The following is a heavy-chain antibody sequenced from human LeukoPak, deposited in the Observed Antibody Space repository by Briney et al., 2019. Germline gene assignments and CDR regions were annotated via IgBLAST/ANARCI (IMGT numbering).Heavy chain of an antibody. D-gene: IGHD6-25*01. V-gene: IGHV1-18*01. J-gene: IGHJ4*02. Sequence: RASVKVSCKASGYTFTSYGISWVRQAPGQGFEWMGWISAYNGNTNYAQTLQGRVTMTTDTSTTTAYMELRSLRSDDTAVYSCARGAWLAADLDYCGQGTLVTVSS. CDR2: ISAYNGNT. CDR3: ARGAWLAADLDY. CDR1: GYTFTSYG.